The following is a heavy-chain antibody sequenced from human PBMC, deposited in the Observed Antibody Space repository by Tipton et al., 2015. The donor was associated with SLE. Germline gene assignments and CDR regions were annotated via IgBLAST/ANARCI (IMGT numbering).Heavy chain of an antibody. D-gene: IGHD1-26*01. Sequence: LRLSCAVYGGSFSGYYWSWIRQPPGKGLEWIGEINHSGSTNYNPSLKSRVTISVDTSKNQFSLKLSSVTAADTAVFYCARRSNSGSFYYFDYWGQGTLVTVSS. CDR2: INHSGST. V-gene: IGHV4-34*01. CDR1: GGSFSGYY. J-gene: IGHJ4*02. CDR3: ARRSNSGSFYYFDY.